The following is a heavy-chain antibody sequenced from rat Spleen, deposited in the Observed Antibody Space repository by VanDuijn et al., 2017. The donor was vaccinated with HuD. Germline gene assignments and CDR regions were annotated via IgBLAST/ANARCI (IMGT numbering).Heavy chain of an antibody. CDR3: ARGGRTEGPGYFDY. V-gene: IGHV2-45*01. D-gene: IGHD1-11*01. Sequence: QVQLMESGPGLVQPSETLSLTCIVSGFSLTSYNVHWIRQPPRKGLEWMGVMWSGGSTDYNSPLKSRLSISRDTSKNQVVLKMNSLQSEDTTTYYCARGGRTEGPGYFDYWGQGVMVTVSS. CDR1: GFSLTSYN. CDR2: MWSGGST. J-gene: IGHJ2*01.